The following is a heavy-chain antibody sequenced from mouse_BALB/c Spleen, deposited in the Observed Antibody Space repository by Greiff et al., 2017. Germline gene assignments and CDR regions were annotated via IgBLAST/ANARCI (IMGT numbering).Heavy chain of an antibody. CDR2: IFPGTGTT. CDR3: ARGRGEMDY. D-gene: IGHD3-3*01. J-gene: IGHJ4*01. V-gene: IGHV1S132*01. CDR1: GYTFTSYW. Sequence: QVQLQQSGAELMKPGASVKLSCKTSGYTFTSYWIQWVKQRPGQGLGWIGEIFPGTGTTYYNEKFKGKATLTIDTSSSTAYMQLSSLTSEDSAVYFCARGRGEMDYWGQGTSVTVSS.